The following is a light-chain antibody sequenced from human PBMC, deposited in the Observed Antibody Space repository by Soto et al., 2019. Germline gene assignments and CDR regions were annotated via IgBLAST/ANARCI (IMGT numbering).Light chain of an antibody. V-gene: IGKV3-20*01. CDR1: QSVTTR. J-gene: IGKJ2*01. CDR2: GAS. CDR3: HQYGSSLGT. Sequence: EIVLTQSPDTLSLSPGGRATLSCRASQSVTTRLAWYQQKPGQPPRLLISGASVRASGVPVRISGSGSGTDFTLTISRLEPEDFAVYYCHQYGSSLGTFGQGTKVEI.